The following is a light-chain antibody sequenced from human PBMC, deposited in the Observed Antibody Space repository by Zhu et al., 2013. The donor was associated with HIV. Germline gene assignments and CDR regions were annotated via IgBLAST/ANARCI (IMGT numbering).Light chain of an antibody. CDR3: ATWDDSQSGVV. CDR2: DNN. J-gene: IGLJ2*01. Sequence: QSVLTQPPSVSGAPGQRVTISCTGSNSNIGAGYDVQWYQQLPGTAPKLLIYDNNKRPSGIPDRFSGSKSGTSATLDITGLQTGDEADYYCATWDDSQSGVVFGGGTKLTVL. V-gene: IGLV1-51*01. CDR1: NSNIGAGYD.